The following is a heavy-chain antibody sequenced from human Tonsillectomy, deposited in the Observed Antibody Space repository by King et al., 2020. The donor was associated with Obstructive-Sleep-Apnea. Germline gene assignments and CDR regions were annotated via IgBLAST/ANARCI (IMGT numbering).Heavy chain of an antibody. CDR2: IYYSGST. CDR3: ARDRGGCSSTSCSNYYYYGMDV. CDR1: GGSISSYY. D-gene: IGHD2-2*01. J-gene: IGHJ6*02. V-gene: IGHV4-59*01. Sequence: VQLQESGPGLVKPSETLALTCTVSGGSISSYYWSWSRQPPGKGLEWIGYIYYSGSTNYTPSLTSRVTISVDTSKNQFSLKLSSVTAAETDVYYCARDRGGCSSTSCSNYYYYGMDVWGQGTTVTVSS.